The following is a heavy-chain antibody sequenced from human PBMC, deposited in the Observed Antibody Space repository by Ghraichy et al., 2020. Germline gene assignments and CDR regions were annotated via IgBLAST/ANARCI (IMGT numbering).Heavy chain of an antibody. D-gene: IGHD3-16*01. J-gene: IGHJ4*02. V-gene: IGHV4-39*07. Sequence: SETLSLTCTVSGDSVSSGNGYWGWIRQRPGKGLGWIGSIYNSENTYYNPSLKSRLTISVNTSENQFSLKLNSVTAADTAVYYCGELGENIVWGQGALVTVSS. CDR3: GELGENIV. CDR1: GDSVSSGNGY. CDR2: IYNSENT.